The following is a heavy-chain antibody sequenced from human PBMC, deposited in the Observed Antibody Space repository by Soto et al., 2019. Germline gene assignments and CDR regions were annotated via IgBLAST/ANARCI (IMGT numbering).Heavy chain of an antibody. J-gene: IGHJ6*02. Sequence: QVQLVQSGGEVRKPGASVKVSCKASGYTFTTYGISWVRQAPGEGLEWMGWISPYNGTTKYAEKFQGEMTMTTDTATSTAYMDSRSLRSDDTAVYYCARDGERDTGLNFYYYLHCMDAWGQGTRVTVSS. CDR1: GYTFTTYG. D-gene: IGHD1-1*01. CDR2: ISPYNGTT. V-gene: IGHV1-18*04. CDR3: ARDGERDTGLNFYYYLHCMDA.